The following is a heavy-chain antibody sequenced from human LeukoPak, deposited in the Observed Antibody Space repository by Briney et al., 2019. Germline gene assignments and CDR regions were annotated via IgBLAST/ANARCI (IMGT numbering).Heavy chain of an antibody. D-gene: IGHD6-19*01. J-gene: IGHJ4*02. CDR2: ISGPSSHT. V-gene: IGHV3-23*01. CDR3: EKQVSGQWLNPDSD. CDR1: GFTFSGFA. Sequence: AGYLRLYCVASGFTFSGFAMIWVRQAPGKGLQWVLAISGPSSHTYYADSVRGRFTISRDTSRNSLLLRMISSTVKDTADYYREKQVSGQWLNPDSDWGQGTLVTVSS.